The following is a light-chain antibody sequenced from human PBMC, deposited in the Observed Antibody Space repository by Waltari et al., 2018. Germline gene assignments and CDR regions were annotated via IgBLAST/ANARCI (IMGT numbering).Light chain of an antibody. V-gene: IGKV3-20*01. CDR1: PRVSSSY. Sequence: IVLTHSPGTLSLSPGDIATLSCTASPRVSSSYLAWYQQNPGRAPRLLIYGASSRAAGMPDRFSGSGSGTDFTLTISRLEPEDFAVNYCQQYGSSPETFGPGTKVESK. J-gene: IGKJ1*01. CDR3: QQYGSSPET. CDR2: GAS.